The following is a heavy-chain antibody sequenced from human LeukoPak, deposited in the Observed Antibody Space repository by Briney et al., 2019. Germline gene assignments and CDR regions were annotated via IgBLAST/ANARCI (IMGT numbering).Heavy chain of an antibody. CDR1: GGSISSYY. Sequence: SETLSLTCTVSGGSISSYYWSWIRQPAGKGLEWIGRIYTSGSTNYNPSLKSRVTMSVDTSKNQFSLKLSSVTAADTAVYYCARGCRRSPSYCSGGSCYYVRWFDPWGQGTLVTVSS. V-gene: IGHV4-4*07. CDR3: ARGCRRSPSYCSGGSCYYVRWFDP. J-gene: IGHJ5*02. D-gene: IGHD2-15*01. CDR2: IYTSGST.